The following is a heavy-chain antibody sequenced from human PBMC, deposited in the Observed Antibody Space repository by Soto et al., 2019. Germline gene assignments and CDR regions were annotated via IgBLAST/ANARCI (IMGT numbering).Heavy chain of an antibody. CDR3: ARNGTLTGYSYGMDV. CDR2: IIPIFYTA. V-gene: IGHV1-69*01. Sequence: QVQLVQSGAELRKPGSSVKVSCKASGGTFSDSTINWVRQAPGQRLEWMGGIIPIFYTANYAEKFQGRVTSTADESTSTSFMEVSSLRSEDTAVYYFARNGTLTGYSYGMDVWGQGTMVTVSS. CDR1: GGTFSDST. D-gene: IGHD1-1*01. J-gene: IGHJ6*02.